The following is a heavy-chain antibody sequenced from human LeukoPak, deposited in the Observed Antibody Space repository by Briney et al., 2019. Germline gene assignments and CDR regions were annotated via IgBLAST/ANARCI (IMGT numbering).Heavy chain of an antibody. J-gene: IGHJ4*02. Sequence: ASVKVSCKVSGYTLTELSMHWVRQAPGKGLEWMGGLDPEDGETIYAQKFQGRVTMTEDTSTDTAYMELSSLRSEDTAVYYCATLGDDFWSGYYTLFDYWGQGTLVTVSS. CDR3: ATLGDDFWSGYYTLFDY. CDR1: GYTLTELS. D-gene: IGHD3-3*01. CDR2: LDPEDGET. V-gene: IGHV1-24*01.